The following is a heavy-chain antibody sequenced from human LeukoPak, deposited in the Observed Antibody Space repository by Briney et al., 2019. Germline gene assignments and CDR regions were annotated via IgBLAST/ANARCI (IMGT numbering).Heavy chain of an antibody. Sequence: PGGSLRLSCAASGFTFSNYWMHWVRQAPGKGLVWVSRINSDGSSTTYVDSVKGRFTISRDNAKNTLYLQMNSLRAEDTAVYYCARLRGYCSSTSCYVAFDIWGQGTMVTVSS. CDR2: INSDGSST. CDR3: ARLRGYCSSTSCYVAFDI. J-gene: IGHJ3*02. V-gene: IGHV3-74*01. CDR1: GFTFSNYW. D-gene: IGHD2-2*01.